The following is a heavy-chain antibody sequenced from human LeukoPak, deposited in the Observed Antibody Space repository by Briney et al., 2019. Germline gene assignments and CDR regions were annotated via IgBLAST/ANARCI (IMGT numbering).Heavy chain of an antibody. CDR1: GYTFTGYY. CDR3: ARALVPAANAHFDY. J-gene: IGHJ4*02. CDR2: INPNSGGT. D-gene: IGHD2-2*01. Sequence: ASVKVSCKASGYTFTGYYMHWVGQAPGQGLEWMGWINPNSGGTNYAQKFQGWVTMTRDTSISTAYVELSRLRSDDTAVYYCARALVPAANAHFDYWGQGTLVTVSS. V-gene: IGHV1-2*04.